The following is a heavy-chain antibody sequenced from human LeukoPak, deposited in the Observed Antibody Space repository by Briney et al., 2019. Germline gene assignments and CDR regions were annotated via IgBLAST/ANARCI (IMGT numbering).Heavy chain of an antibody. J-gene: IGHJ4*02. V-gene: IGHV3-48*01. CDR2: ISSGSSTI. CDR1: GFTFSSYS. Sequence: PGGSLRLSCAAPGFTFSSYSMNWVRQAPGKGLEWVSYISSGSSTISYADSVKGRFTISRDNAKNSLYLQMNSLRAEDTAVYYCARETLLDYWGQGTLVTVSS. CDR3: ARETLLDY.